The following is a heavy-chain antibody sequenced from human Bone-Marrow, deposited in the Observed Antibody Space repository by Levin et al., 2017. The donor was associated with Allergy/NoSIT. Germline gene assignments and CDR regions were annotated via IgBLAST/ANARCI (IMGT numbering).Heavy chain of an antibody. D-gene: IGHD1-1*01. Sequence: PWASVKVSCTASGYIFTDYYMHWVRQAPGQGLEWMGRINPKSGATDYPQRLQGRVTMTRDTSINTVYIELSGLTSDDTDVFFCTRKNLVGTFDYWGRGTLVTVSS. CDR3: TRKNLVGTFDY. CDR2: INPKSGAT. CDR1: GYIFTDYY. J-gene: IGHJ4*02. V-gene: IGHV1-2*05.